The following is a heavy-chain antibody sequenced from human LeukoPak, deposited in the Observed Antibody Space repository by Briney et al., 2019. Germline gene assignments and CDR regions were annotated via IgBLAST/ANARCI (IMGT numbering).Heavy chain of an antibody. CDR2: INPSGGST. Sequence: ASVKVSCKASGYTFTSYYMHWVRQAPGQGLEWMGIINPSGGSTSYAQKFQGRVTITADESTSTAYMELSSLRSEDTAVYYCARDKRGYCSSTSCYTTLDYWGQGTLVTVSS. V-gene: IGHV1-46*01. CDR1: GYTFTSYY. J-gene: IGHJ4*02. D-gene: IGHD2-2*02. CDR3: ARDKRGYCSSTSCYTTLDY.